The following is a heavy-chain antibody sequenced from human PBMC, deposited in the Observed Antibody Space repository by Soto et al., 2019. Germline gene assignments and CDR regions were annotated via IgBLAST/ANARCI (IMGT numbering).Heavy chain of an antibody. CDR3: ARGLAAERA. Sequence: QVQLVQSGAEVKKPGASVKVSCTASGYTFTHYAIHWVRHAPGQRLEWMGFINAGSGNTKYSQTFQGRLTFTKETSASTPYMDLRGLRSEDTAIYYCARGLAAERAWGQGTLVTASS. J-gene: IGHJ5*02. CDR1: GYTFTHYA. D-gene: IGHD6-13*01. CDR2: INAGSGNT. V-gene: IGHV1-3*01.